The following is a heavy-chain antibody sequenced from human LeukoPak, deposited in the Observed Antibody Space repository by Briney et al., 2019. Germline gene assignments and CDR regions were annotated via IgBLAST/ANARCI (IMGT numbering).Heavy chain of an antibody. CDR3: ARDSSGYYAY. V-gene: IGHV3-30-3*01. J-gene: IGHJ4*02. D-gene: IGHD3-22*01. Sequence: PGGSLRSSCAASGFTFSSYAMHWVRQAPGKGLEWVAVISYDGSNKYYADSVKGRFTISRDNSKNTLYLQMNSLRAEDTAVYYCARDSSGYYAYWGQGTLVTVSS. CDR1: GFTFSSYA. CDR2: ISYDGSNK.